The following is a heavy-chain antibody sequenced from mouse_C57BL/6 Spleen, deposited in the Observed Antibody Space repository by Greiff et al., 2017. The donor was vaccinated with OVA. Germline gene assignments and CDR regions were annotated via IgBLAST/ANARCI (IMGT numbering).Heavy chain of an antibody. J-gene: IGHJ2*01. Sequence: DVKLVESGPGLVKPSQSLSLTCSVTGYSITSGYYWNWIRQFPGNKLEWMGYISYDGSNNYNPSLKNRISITRDTSKNQFFLKLNSVTTEDTATYYCARDEDGNYLDYWGQGTTLTVSS. D-gene: IGHD2-1*01. V-gene: IGHV3-6*01. CDR2: ISYDGSN. CDR1: GYSITSGYY. CDR3: ARDEDGNYLDY.